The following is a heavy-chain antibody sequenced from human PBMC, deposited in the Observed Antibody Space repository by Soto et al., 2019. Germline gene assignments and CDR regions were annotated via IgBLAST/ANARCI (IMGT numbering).Heavy chain of an antibody. Sequence: SETQSLTCTVSGGSISTYYWNWIRQPPGKGLEWIGYIYYSGSTNHNPSLKSRVSISVDTSKNQFSLKLSSVTAADTAVYFCARGYFEGGRFDTWGQGSLVTVSS. CDR2: IYYSGST. D-gene: IGHD1-1*01. V-gene: IGHV4-59*01. CDR3: ARGYFEGGRFDT. CDR1: GGSISTYY. J-gene: IGHJ5*02.